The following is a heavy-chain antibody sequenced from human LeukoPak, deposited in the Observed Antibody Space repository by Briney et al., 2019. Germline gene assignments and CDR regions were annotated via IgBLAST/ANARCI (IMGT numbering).Heavy chain of an antibody. J-gene: IGHJ4*02. CDR1: GFTFISYA. CDR3: ARTYFYDSGGYYY. V-gene: IGHV3-23*01. Sequence: GSLRLSCAASGFTFISYAMSWVRRAPGKGLEWVSAISASGGTTYYADSVKGRFTISRDNSKNTLYLQMNSLRAEDTAVYYCARTYFYDSGGYYYWGQGTLVTVSS. D-gene: IGHD3-22*01. CDR2: ISASGGTT.